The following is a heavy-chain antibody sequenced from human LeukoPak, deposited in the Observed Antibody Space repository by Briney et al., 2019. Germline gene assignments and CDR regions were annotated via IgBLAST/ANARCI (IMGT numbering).Heavy chain of an antibody. CDR2: IFHSGST. CDR3: ARESKYCSDTSCSSWFDP. CDR1: GGSISSSYW. V-gene: IGHV4-4*02. Sequence: SGTLSLTCAVSGGSISSSYWWNWVRQPPGKGLEWIGEIFHSGSTNYNPSLKSRVTISVVKSRNQFSLRLSSVTAADTAVYYCARESKYCSDTSCSSWFDPWGQGTLVTVSS. D-gene: IGHD2-2*01. J-gene: IGHJ5*02.